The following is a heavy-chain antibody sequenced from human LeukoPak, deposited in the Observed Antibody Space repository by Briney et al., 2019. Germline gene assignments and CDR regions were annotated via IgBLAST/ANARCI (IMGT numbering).Heavy chain of an antibody. CDR3: ARVGGLPIDY. D-gene: IGHD1-26*01. V-gene: IGHV3-30*04. J-gene: IGHJ4*02. CDR1: GFTFSSYA. CDR2: ISYDGSNK. Sequence: GGSLRLSCAASGFTFSSYAMHWVRQAPGKGLEWVAVISYDGSNKYYADSVKGRFTISRDNSKNTLYLQMNSLRAEDTAVYYCARVGGLPIDYWGQGTLVTVSS.